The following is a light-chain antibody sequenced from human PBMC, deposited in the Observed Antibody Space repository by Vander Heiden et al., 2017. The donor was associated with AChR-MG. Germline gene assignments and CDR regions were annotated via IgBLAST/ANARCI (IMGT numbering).Light chain of an antibody. Sequence: QSALTQPPSVSGSPGQPIPTPCTGTSSDVGSYNLVSWYQQHPGKAPKLMIYEGSQRPSGVSNRFSGSKSGNTASLTISGLQAEDEADYYCCSYAGTSTLFGGGTKLTVL. V-gene: IGLV2-23*01. J-gene: IGLJ2*01. CDR1: SSDVGSYNL. CDR2: EGS. CDR3: CSYAGTSTL.